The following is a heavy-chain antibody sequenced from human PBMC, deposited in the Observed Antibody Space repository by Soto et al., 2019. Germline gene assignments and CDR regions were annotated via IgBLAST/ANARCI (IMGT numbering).Heavy chain of an antibody. CDR2: IYWYNDK. V-gene: IGHV2-5*01. CDR1: GFSLSTGGVG. CDR3: AHSRCGGDCLQSYSSHYYYGMDV. Sequence: QITLKESGPTLVKPPQTLTLTCTFSGFSLSTGGVGVGWIRQPPGEALEWLALIYWYNDKRYSPSLKSRLTITKDASKNQVVLTMTNMDPVDTATYYCAHSRCGGDCLQSYSSHYYYGMDVWGQGTTVTVSS. J-gene: IGHJ6*02. D-gene: IGHD2-21*02.